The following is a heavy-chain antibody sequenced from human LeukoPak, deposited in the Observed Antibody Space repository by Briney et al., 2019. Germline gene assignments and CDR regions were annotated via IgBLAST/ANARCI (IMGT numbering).Heavy chain of an antibody. D-gene: IGHD3-9*01. CDR1: GFTFTAYA. V-gene: IGHV3-23*01. J-gene: IGHJ4*02. Sequence: GGSLRLSCAASGFTFTAYAMSWFRQTPGKGLEWVSAISGSGGSTYYADSVKGRFTISRDNSKNTLYLQMNSLRAEDTAVYYCAKDRYYDILTGYYLFDYWGQGTLVTVSS. CDR3: AKDRYYDILTGYYLFDY. CDR2: ISGSGGST.